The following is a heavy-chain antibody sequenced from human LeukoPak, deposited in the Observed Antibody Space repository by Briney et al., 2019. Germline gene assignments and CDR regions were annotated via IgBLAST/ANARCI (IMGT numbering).Heavy chain of an antibody. CDR2: ISGSGGST. J-gene: IGHJ6*02. CDR3: AKALRIQLLYGMDV. D-gene: IGHD5-18*01. CDR1: GFTFSSYA. Sequence: GSLRLSCAASGFTFSSYAMSWVRQAPGKGLEWVSAISGSGGSTYYADSVKGRFTISRDNSKNTLYLQMNSLRAEDTAAYYCAKALRIQLLYGMDVWGQGTTVTVSS. V-gene: IGHV3-23*01.